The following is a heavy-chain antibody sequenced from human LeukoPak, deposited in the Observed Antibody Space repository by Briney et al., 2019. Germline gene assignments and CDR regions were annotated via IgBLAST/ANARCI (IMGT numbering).Heavy chain of an antibody. J-gene: IGHJ4*02. Sequence: RSGGSLRLSCAASGFTFDDYGMSWVRQAPGKGLEWVSGINWNGGSTGYADSVKGRFTISRDNAKNSLYLQMNSLRAEDTALYHCARGSGYSGYDYVPTDKYYFDYWGQGTLVTVSS. V-gene: IGHV3-20*01. D-gene: IGHD5-12*01. CDR1: GFTFDDYG. CDR2: INWNGGST. CDR3: ARGSGYSGYDYVPTDKYYFDY.